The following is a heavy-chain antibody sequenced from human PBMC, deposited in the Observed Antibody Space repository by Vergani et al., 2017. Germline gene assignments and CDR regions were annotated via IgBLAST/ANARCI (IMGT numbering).Heavy chain of an antibody. CDR3: ARAHXSFGELLLYYYYYGMDV. J-gene: IGHJ6*02. CDR2: ISYDGSNK. D-gene: IGHD3-10*01. Sequence: QVQLVESGGGVVQPGRSLRLSCAASGFTFSSYGMHWVRQAPGKGLEWVAVISYDGSNKYYADSVKGRFTISRDNSKNTLYLQMNSLRAEDTAVYYCARAHXSFGELLLYYYYYGMDVWGQGTTVTVSS. CDR1: GFTFSSYG. V-gene: IGHV3-30*03.